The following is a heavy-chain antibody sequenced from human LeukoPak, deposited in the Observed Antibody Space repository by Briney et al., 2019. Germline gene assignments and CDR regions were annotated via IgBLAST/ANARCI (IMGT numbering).Heavy chain of an antibody. Sequence: GGSLRLSCAASGFTFSSYWMSWVRQAPGKGLEWVSSISSSSSYIYYADSVKGRFTISRDNAKNSLYLQMNSLRAEDTAVYYCARDHRRDSSGLNAFDIWGQGTMVTVSS. CDR1: GFTFSSYW. CDR3: ARDHRRDSSGLNAFDI. V-gene: IGHV3-21*01. CDR2: ISSSSSYI. D-gene: IGHD3-22*01. J-gene: IGHJ3*02.